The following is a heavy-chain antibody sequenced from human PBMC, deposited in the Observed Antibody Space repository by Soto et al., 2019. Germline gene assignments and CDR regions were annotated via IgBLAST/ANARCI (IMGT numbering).Heavy chain of an antibody. J-gene: IGHJ3*02. V-gene: IGHV1-46*01. D-gene: IGHD6-25*01. Sequence: QVQLVQSGAEVRKPGASVKVSCKASGYTFTDYHVHWLRQAPGQRPEWMGDCNPYGGNTNYAQKFQGRVTVTRDTSTGTVYIDLSSLTFEDTAVYYCARGPSSGAFDIWGQGTMVTISS. CDR2: CNPYGGNT. CDR1: GYTFTDYH. CDR3: ARGPSSGAFDI.